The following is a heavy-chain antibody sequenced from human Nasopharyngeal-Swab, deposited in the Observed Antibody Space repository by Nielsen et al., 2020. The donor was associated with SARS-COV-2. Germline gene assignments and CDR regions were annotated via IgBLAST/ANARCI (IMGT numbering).Heavy chain of an antibody. CDR3: AGRYCSGGSCSGVQEGDVFDI. CDR2: FYYSGST. CDR1: GGSISSSSYY. J-gene: IGHJ3*02. Sequence: SETLSLTCTVSGGSISSSSYYWGWIRQPPGKGLEWIGSFYYSGSTYYNPSLKSRVTISVDTSKNQFSLKLSSVTAADTAVYYCAGRYCSGGSCSGVQEGDVFDIWGPGTMVNRLL. V-gene: IGHV4-39*01. D-gene: IGHD2-15*01.